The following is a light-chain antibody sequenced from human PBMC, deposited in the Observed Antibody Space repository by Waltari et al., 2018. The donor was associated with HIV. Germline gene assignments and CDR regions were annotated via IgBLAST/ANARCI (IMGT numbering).Light chain of an antibody. V-gene: IGKV1-39*01. CDR2: GAS. J-gene: IGKJ1*01. CDR3: QQSFSTPWT. Sequence: DIQMTQSPSSLSASVGDRVTITCRASQTISSYLNWYQQKLGKAPKLLIYGASRLQSGVPSRFSGSGSGTAFTLTISSLQPEDFATYYWQQSFSTPWTFGQGTKVEIK. CDR1: QTISSY.